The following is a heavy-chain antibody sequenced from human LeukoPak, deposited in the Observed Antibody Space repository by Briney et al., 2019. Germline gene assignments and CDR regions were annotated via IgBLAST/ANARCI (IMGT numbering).Heavy chain of an antibody. CDR2: IWYDGNNK. CDR1: GLTISNYG. J-gene: IGHJ4*02. V-gene: IGHV3-33*01. Sequence: GGSLRLSCAASGLTISNYGMHWVRQAPGKGLEWVAVIWYDGNNKYYADSVKGRFTISRDNSKNTLYLQMNSLRAEDTAVYYCARDGPGVVVVATLHSDLDCWGQGTLVTVSS. CDR3: ARDGPGVVVVATLHSDLDC. D-gene: IGHD2-15*01.